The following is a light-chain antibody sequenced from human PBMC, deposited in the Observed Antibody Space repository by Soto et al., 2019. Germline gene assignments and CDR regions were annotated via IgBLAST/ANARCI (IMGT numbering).Light chain of an antibody. J-gene: IGKJ4*01. V-gene: IGKV3-11*01. CDR3: QQRSNWPLT. Sequence: EIVLTHSPATLSTSPGERVTLSCRSSQTINTHLAWYQERPGQAPRLLICDASDRATGVPARFSGSGSGTAFTLTISGLEPDDFGLYYCQQRSNWPLTFGGGTKVDIK. CDR2: DAS. CDR1: QTINTH.